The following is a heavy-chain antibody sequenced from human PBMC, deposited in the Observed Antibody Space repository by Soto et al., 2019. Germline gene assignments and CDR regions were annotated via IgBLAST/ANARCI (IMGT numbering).Heavy chain of an antibody. CDR2: IDPSDSYT. CDR3: ARHKLRFLEWLWYYYGMDV. CDR1: GYSFTSYW. J-gene: IGHJ6*02. D-gene: IGHD3-3*01. Sequence: GESLKISCKGSGYSFTSYWISWVRQMPGKCLEWMGRIDPSDSYTNYSPSFQGHVTISADKSISTAYLQWSSLKASDTAMYYCARHKLRFLEWLWYYYGMDVWGQGTTVTVSS. V-gene: IGHV5-10-1*01.